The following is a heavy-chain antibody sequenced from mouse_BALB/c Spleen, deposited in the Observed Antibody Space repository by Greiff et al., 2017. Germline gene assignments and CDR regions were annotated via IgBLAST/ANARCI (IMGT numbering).Heavy chain of an antibody. V-gene: IGHV5-9-4*01. J-gene: IGHJ4*01. D-gene: IGHD2-3*01. CDR1: GFTFSSYA. CDR2: ISSGGSYT. CDR3: AREGIYDSLYYYAMDY. Sequence: DVHLVESGGGLVKPGGSLKLSCAASGFTFSSYAMSWVRQSPEKRLEWVAEISSGGSYTYYPDTVTGRFTISRDNAKNTLYLEMSSLRSEDTAMYYCAREGIYDSLYYYAMDYWGQGTSVTVSS.